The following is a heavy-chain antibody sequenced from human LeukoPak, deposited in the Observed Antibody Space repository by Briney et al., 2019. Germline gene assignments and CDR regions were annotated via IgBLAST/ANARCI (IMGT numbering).Heavy chain of an antibody. J-gene: IGHJ4*02. CDR3: ARERTYCGGDCYSFDY. CDR2: IIPIFGTA. Sequence: SVKVSCKASGGTFSSYAISWVRQAPGQGLEWMGGIIPIFGTANYAQKFQGRVTITADKSTSTAYMELSSLRSEDTAVYYCARERTYCGGDCYSFDYWGQGTLVTASS. CDR1: GGTFSSYA. V-gene: IGHV1-69*06. D-gene: IGHD2-21*02.